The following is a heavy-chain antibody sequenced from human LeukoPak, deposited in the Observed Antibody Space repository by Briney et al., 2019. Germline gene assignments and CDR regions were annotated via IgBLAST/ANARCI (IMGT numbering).Heavy chain of an antibody. V-gene: IGHV3-21*01. J-gene: IGHJ4*02. D-gene: IGHD5-18*01. Sequence: GGSLRLSCAASGFTFSSYSMNWVRQAPGKGLEWVSSISSSSSYIYYADSVKGRFTISRDNAKNSLYLQMNSLRAEDTAVYYCATPAGGYSYGYFGYWGQGTLVTVSS. CDR1: GFTFSSYS. CDR3: ATPAGGYSYGYFGY. CDR2: ISSSSSYI.